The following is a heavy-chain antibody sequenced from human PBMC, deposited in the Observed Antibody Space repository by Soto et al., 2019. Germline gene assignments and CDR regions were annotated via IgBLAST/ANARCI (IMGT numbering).Heavy chain of an antibody. J-gene: IGHJ6*02. CDR2: VSHSGGT. Sequence: PSETLSLTCDIYGGSFSDDYWSWIRQPPGKGLEWIGKVSHSGGTTYNPSLRSRVTISVDTSKNQFSLKLSSVTAADTAVYYCARRRGYSYGYNYYYGMDVWGQGTTVTVSS. CDR3: ARRRGYSYGYNYYYGMDV. D-gene: IGHD5-18*01. V-gene: IGHV4-34*01. CDR1: GGSFSDDY.